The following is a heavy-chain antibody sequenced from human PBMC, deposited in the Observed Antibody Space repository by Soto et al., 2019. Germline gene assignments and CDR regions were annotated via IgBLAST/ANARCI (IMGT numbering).Heavy chain of an antibody. CDR1: GGTFGNTA. V-gene: IGHV1-69*12. D-gene: IGHD3-3*01. CDR3: ARDGDPGYSFWSGPLGGGRFDP. Sequence: QVQLVQSGAEVKEPGSSVNVSRKTSGGTFGNTAVTWVRQVPGQGLEWIGGIVPLFGTANYAQKFRGRVMITADESTSTAYRDLSSLRSDDTAIYYCARDGDPGYSFWSGPLGGGRFDPWGQGTLVTVSS. CDR2: IVPLFGTA. J-gene: IGHJ5*02.